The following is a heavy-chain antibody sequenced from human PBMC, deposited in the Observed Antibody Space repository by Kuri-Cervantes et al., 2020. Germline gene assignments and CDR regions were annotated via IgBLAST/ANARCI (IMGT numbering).Heavy chain of an antibody. CDR1: GFNLNDHA. Sequence: GESLKISCVASGFNLNDHAMHWVRQAPGKAIEYISAIGSHGANTYYADSVKGRFTISIDSSRNTLYLQTISLRVEGTAVYYCASGLSGTYDPWGPGTLVTVSS. V-gene: IGHV3-64*02. D-gene: IGHD1-26*01. CDR2: IGSHGANT. CDR3: ASGLSGTYDP. J-gene: IGHJ5*02.